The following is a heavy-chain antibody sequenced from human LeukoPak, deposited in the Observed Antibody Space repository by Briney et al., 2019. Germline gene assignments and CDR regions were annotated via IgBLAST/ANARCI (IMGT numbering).Heavy chain of an antibody. CDR3: ARGLVVPAAVDY. D-gene: IGHD2-2*01. CDR2: INHSGST. Sequence: SETPSLTCAVYGGSFSGYYWSWIRQPPGKGLEWIGEINHSGSTNYNPSLKSRVTISVDTSKNQFSLKLSSVTAADTAVYYCARGLVVPAAVDYWGQGTLVTVSS. CDR1: GGSFSGYY. V-gene: IGHV4-34*01. J-gene: IGHJ4*02.